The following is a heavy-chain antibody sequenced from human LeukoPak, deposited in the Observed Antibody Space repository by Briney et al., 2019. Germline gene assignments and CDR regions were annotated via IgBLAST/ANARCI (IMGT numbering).Heavy chain of an antibody. CDR3: ARELYSGDYYGMDV. CDR2: IIPIFGTA. Sequence: GASVKVSCKASGGTFSSYAISWVRQAPGQGLEWMGGIIPIFGTANYAQKFQGRVTITADESTSTAYMELSSLRSEDTAVYYCARELYSGDYYGMDVWGQGTTVTVSS. V-gene: IGHV1-69*13. CDR1: GGTFSSYA. J-gene: IGHJ6*02. D-gene: IGHD5-12*01.